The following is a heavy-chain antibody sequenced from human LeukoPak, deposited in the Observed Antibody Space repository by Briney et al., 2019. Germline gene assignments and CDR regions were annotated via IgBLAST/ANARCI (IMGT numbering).Heavy chain of an antibody. Sequence: PSETLSLTCTVCGGSISSSSHYWGWLRHPPGKGLEWIGSLSHSGYTYSRPSLKSRVTISGDASKSQFSLGLSSVTAADTAVYYCARQTSSENYPRFFDYWGQGILVTVST. CDR3: ARQTSSENYPRFFDY. CDR1: GGSISSSSHY. V-gene: IGHV4-39*01. J-gene: IGHJ4*02. D-gene: IGHD1-7*01. CDR2: LSHSGYT.